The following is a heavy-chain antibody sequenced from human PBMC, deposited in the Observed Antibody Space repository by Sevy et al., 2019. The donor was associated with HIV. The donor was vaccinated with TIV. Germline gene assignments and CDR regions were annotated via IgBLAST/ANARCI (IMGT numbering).Heavy chain of an antibody. Sequence: GGSLRLSCAASGFTFSSYAIHGVRQAPGKGLEWVAVISYDGSIKYYADSVRGRFSISRDNSKKTLYLQMNSLRGEDACVYYCARGFRGTCYSTSCLPHAYGMDVWGQGTTVTVSS. CDR3: ARGFRGTCYSTSCLPHAYGMDV. J-gene: IGHJ6*02. CDR2: ISYDGSIK. V-gene: IGHV3-30-3*01. CDR1: GFTFSSYA. D-gene: IGHD2-2*01.